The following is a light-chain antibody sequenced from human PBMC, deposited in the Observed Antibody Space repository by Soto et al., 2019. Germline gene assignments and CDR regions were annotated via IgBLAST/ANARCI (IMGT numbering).Light chain of an antibody. V-gene: IGLV2-14*01. Sequence: QSVLTQPASVSGSPGQSITISCTGTSSDVGGYNYVSWYQQHPGKAPKLMIYDVDSRPSGVSNRFSGSKSGNTASLTISGLQAEDEAHYYCSSYTSSSTLVFGGGTKLTVL. CDR2: DVD. CDR1: SSDVGGYNY. J-gene: IGLJ2*01. CDR3: SSYTSSSTLV.